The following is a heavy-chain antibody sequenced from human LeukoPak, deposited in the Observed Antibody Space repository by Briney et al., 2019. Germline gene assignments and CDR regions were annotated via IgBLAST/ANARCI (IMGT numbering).Heavy chain of an antibody. J-gene: IGHJ6*03. CDR1: GFTFSSYS. CDR2: ISSSSSYI. Sequence: GGSLRLSCAASGFTFSSYSMNWVRQAPGKGLEWVSSISSSSSYIYYADAVKGRFTTSRDNAKNSLYLQMNGLRAEDTAVYYCATLDIVATRAPYYMDVWGKGTTVTVSS. V-gene: IGHV3-21*01. D-gene: IGHD5-12*01. CDR3: ATLDIVATRAPYYMDV.